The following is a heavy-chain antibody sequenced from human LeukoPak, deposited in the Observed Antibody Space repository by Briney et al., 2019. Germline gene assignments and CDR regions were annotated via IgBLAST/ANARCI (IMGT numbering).Heavy chain of an antibody. CDR3: GGVVVTAATAYY. D-gene: IGHD6-25*01. J-gene: IGHJ4*02. CDR1: GGTFSSYA. CDR2: IIPCFGTA. Sequence: SVKVSCKASGGTFSSYAISWVRQAPGQGLEWMGGIIPCFGTAIYAQKFQDRVTMITEQSTSTAEMGLNSLGPEDRALYFRGGVVVTAATAYYWGQGNLVTVSS. V-gene: IGHV1-69*05.